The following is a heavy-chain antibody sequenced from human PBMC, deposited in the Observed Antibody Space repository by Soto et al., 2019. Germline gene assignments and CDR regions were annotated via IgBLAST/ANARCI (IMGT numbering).Heavy chain of an antibody. D-gene: IGHD6-13*01. J-gene: IGHJ4*02. Sequence: GGSVRLSCAASGCTFSSYGMHWGRQGPGKGLEGVAVIWYDGSNKYYADSVKGRFTISRDNSKNTLYLQMNSLRAEDTAVYYCARDGQQLAPRRELFDYWGTGT. CDR2: IWYDGSNK. V-gene: IGHV3-33*01. CDR1: GCTFSSYG. CDR3: ARDGQQLAPRRELFDY.